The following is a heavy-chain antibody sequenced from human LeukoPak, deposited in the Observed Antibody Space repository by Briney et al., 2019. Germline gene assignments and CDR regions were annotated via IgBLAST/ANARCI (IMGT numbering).Heavy chain of an antibody. Sequence: GESLKISCEGSGYTFTNFWIGWVRQMSGKGLEWMGIIYPGDSDTRYSPSFQGQVTISADKSISTAYLQWSSLKASDTAMYYCAVGYSSGYYYYWGQGTLVTVSS. D-gene: IGHD3-22*01. CDR1: GYTFTNFW. J-gene: IGHJ4*02. CDR2: IYPGDSDT. V-gene: IGHV5-51*01. CDR3: AVGYSSGYYYY.